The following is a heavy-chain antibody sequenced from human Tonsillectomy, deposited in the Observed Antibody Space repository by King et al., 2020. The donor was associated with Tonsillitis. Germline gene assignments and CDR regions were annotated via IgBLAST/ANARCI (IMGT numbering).Heavy chain of an antibody. V-gene: IGHV5-51*01. Sequence: QLVQSGSEVKKPGESLKISCKGSGYSVTSYWIGRVRHMPGKGLEWMVIIYPGDSGTRYSPSFQGQVTISADKSIHTAYRQWSSLQASDTAMYYCARRSIAVAGLYYFDYWGQGTLVTVSS. CDR1: GYSVTSYW. CDR3: ARRSIAVAGLYYFDY. CDR2: IYPGDSGT. J-gene: IGHJ4*02. D-gene: IGHD6-19*01.